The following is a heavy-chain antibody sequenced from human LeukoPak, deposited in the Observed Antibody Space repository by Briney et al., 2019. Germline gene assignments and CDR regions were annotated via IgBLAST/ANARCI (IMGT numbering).Heavy chain of an antibody. J-gene: IGHJ3*02. D-gene: IGHD4-17*01. CDR2: IYYSGST. V-gene: IGHV4-59*06. CDR3: ARHDYGDYGAFDI. Sequence: SETLSLTCTVSGGSISSYYWSWIRQPPGKGLEWIGYIYYSGSTYYNPSLKSRFTISLDTSQNQFSLKLSSVTAADTAAYYCARHDYGDYGAFDIWGQGTMVTVSS. CDR1: GGSISSYY.